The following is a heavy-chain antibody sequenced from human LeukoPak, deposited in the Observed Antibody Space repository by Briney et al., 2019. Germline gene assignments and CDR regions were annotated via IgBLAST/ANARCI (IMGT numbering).Heavy chain of an antibody. Sequence: GSLRLSCTVSGGSISSYYWSWIRQPPGKGLEWIGYIYYSGSTNYNPSLKSRVTISVDTSKNQFSLKLSSVTAADTAVYYCARDVFRGEPPAFDIWGQGTMVTVSS. J-gene: IGHJ3*02. CDR3: ARDVFRGEPPAFDI. V-gene: IGHV4-59*01. CDR1: GGSISSYY. D-gene: IGHD3-10*01. CDR2: IYYSGST.